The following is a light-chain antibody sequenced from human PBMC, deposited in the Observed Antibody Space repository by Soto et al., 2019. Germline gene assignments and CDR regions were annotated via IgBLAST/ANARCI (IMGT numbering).Light chain of an antibody. CDR2: SAS. CDR3: QQFNTWPPPT. J-gene: IGKJ4*01. Sequence: EVVMTQSPATLSVSPGERATLSCRASQFVSTNLAWYQQKPGQAPRLLIYSASTRATGIPARFSGSGSGTAFTLTISSLQSEDSAVHYLQQFNTWPPPTFGGGTKVEIK. CDR1: QFVSTN. V-gene: IGKV3-15*01.